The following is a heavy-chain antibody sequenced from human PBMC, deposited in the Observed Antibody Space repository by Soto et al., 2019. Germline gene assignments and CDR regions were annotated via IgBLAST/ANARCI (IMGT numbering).Heavy chain of an antibody. J-gene: IGHJ6*02. Sequence: PGGSLRLPCAASGFTFSSYWMHWVRQAPGKGLVWVSRINSDGSSTSYADSVKGRFTISRDNAKNTLYLQMNSLRAEDTAVYYCARDLPSSSWYVNYYGMDVWGQGTTVTVSS. CDR2: INSDGSST. V-gene: IGHV3-74*01. CDR1: GFTFSSYW. D-gene: IGHD6-13*01. CDR3: ARDLPSSSWYVNYYGMDV.